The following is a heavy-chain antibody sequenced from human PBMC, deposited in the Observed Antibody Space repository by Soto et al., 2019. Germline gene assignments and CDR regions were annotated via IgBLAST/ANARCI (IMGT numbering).Heavy chain of an antibody. J-gene: IGHJ4*02. D-gene: IGHD4-4*01. CDR2: IWYDGSNK. CDR1: GFTFSSYG. CDR3: ARDLNDYSSLGSPEYYFDY. V-gene: IGHV3-33*01. Sequence: GESLKISCAASGFTFSSYGMHWVRQAPGKGLERVAVIWYDGSNKYYADSVKGRFTISRDNSKNTLYLQMNSLRAEDMAVYYCARDLNDYSSLGSPEYYFDYWGQGTLVTVSS.